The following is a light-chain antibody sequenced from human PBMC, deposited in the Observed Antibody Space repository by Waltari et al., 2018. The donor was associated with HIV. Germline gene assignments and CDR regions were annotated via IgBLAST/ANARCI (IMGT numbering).Light chain of an antibody. CDR2: DAS. CDR1: QTVKTK. J-gene: IGKJ3*01. Sequence: DIQMTQSPSSLSASVGDKVTITCRTRQTVKTKLNWYQQKPGKAPKVLIYDASTLETGVPSRFSGSGSGTDFTLSISSLQPDDFASYFCQQSYSTPLTFGPGTKVDI. V-gene: IGKV1-39*01. CDR3: QQSYSTPLT.